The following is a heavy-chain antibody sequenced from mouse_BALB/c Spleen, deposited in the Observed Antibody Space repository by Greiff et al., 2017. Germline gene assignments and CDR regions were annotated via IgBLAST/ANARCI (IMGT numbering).Heavy chain of an antibody. CDR2: INPYNGAT. Sequence: VQLQQSGPELVKPGASVKISCKASGYSFTGYYMHWVKQSHVKSLEWIGRINPYNGATSYNQNFKDKASLTVDKSSSTAYMELHSLTSEDSAVYYCAKIYYGNYPYAMDYWGQGTSVTVSS. CDR3: AKIYYGNYPYAMDY. D-gene: IGHD2-1*01. V-gene: IGHV1-31*01. CDR1: GYSFTGYY. J-gene: IGHJ4*01.